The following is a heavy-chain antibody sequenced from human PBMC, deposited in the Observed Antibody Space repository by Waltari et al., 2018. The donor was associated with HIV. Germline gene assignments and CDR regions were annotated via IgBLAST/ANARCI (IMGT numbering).Heavy chain of an antibody. CDR3: ARAGIVRGNAYGLLDV. V-gene: IGHV1-3*01. Sequence: QVRPVQPGDDVRRPGSSVRVSCKTYGYDSSNPSHHSLRQAAGQRHEWMGWIKGGTGNKKYSQNFQDRVTIAKGTSGTVSDMVLNSLKPGDTALYYCARAGIVRGNAYGLLDVWGQGTPVVVSS. D-gene: IGHD1-1*01. CDR2: IKGGTGNK. CDR1: GYDSSNPS. J-gene: IGHJ5*02.